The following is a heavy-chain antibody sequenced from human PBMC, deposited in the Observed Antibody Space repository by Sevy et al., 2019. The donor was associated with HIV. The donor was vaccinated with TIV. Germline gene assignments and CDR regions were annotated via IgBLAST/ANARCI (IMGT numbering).Heavy chain of an antibody. V-gene: IGHV3-23*01. CDR3: AKVGYCSSTSCYTIYYGMDV. CDR1: GFIFSSYA. CDR2: ISGSGGST. J-gene: IGHJ6*02. D-gene: IGHD2-2*02. Sequence: GGSLRLSCAASGFIFSSYAMSWVRQAPGKGLEWVSGISGSGGSTYDADSVKGWFTISRDNSKNTLYLQRNSLRAEDMAVYYGAKVGYCSSTSCYTIYYGMDVWGQGTTVTVSS.